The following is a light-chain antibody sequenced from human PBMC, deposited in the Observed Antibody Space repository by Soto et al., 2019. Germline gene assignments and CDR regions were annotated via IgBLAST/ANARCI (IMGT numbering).Light chain of an antibody. J-gene: IGLJ3*02. CDR1: SSDVGAYNY. CDR3: QSYDSSLSGSWV. CDR2: DVS. Sequence: QSALTQPPSASGSPGQSVTISCTGTSSDVGAYNYVSWYQQHPGKAPKLMIYDVSKRPSGVPYRFSASKSGTSASLAISDLQAEDEADYYCQSYDSSLSGSWVFGGGTKLTVL. V-gene: IGLV2-8*01.